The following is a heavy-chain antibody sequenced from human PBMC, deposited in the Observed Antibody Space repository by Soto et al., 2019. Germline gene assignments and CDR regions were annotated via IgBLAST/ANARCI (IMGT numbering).Heavy chain of an antibody. Sequence: QVLLVQSGPEVKRPGASVKVSCKASGDTFSSFDISWVRQAPGQGPEWMGCISAHNGNTNFAQKFQGRVALTTHTFVTTAYMERRGLRSDDAAVYFCTTFKFMVSGGNYHSPVDLWGTGATVTVSS. J-gene: IGHJ6*04. CDR3: TTFKFMVSGGNYHSPVDL. D-gene: IGHD3-10*01. V-gene: IGHV1-18*04. CDR2: ISAHNGNT. CDR1: GDTFSSFD.